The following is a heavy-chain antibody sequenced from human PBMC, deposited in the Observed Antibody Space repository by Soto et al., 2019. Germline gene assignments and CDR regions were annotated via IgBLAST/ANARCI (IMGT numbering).Heavy chain of an antibody. D-gene: IGHD6-13*01. CDR1: GFTFSSNY. V-gene: IGHV3-66*01. CDR3: ARDRIDYISSWSPDAFDI. J-gene: IGHJ3*02. CDR2: IYSDGGT. Sequence: PGGSLRLSCAASGFTFSSNYMSWVRQAPGKGLEWVSVIYSDGGTYYADSVKGRFTISRDNSKNTVYLQMNSLRAEDTAVFYCARDRIDYISSWSPDAFDIWGQGTMVTVSS.